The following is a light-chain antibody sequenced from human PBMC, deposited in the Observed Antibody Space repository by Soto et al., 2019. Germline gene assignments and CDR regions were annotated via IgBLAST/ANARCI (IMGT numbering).Light chain of an antibody. CDR1: SSDVGSYNL. CDR3: CSYAGSNTGV. V-gene: IGLV2-23*01. Sequence: QSALTQPASVSGSPGQSITISCTGTSSDVGSYNLVSWYQQYPGKAPKLMIYEGGKRPAGVSNRFSGSKSANTASLTISGLQAEDEADYFCCSYAGSNTGVFGTGTKLTVL. J-gene: IGLJ1*01. CDR2: EGG.